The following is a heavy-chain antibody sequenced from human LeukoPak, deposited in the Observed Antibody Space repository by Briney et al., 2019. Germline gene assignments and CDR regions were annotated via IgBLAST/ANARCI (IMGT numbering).Heavy chain of an antibody. CDR1: GGSISSGDYY. V-gene: IGHV4-30-4*01. Sequence: PSETLSLTCTVSGGSISSGDYYWSWIRQPPGKGLEWIGYIYYSGSSYFSPSLKSRVTISVDTSKNQFSLKLSSVTAADTALYYCARLKVDANSYFDYWGQGTLVTVSS. D-gene: IGHD1-26*01. CDR2: IYYSGSS. CDR3: ARLKVDANSYFDY. J-gene: IGHJ4*02.